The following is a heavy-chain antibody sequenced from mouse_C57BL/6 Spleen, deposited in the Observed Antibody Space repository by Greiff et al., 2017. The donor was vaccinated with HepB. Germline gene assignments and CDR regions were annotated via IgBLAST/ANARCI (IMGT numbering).Heavy chain of an antibody. J-gene: IGHJ1*03. V-gene: IGHV5-4*01. CDR2: ISDGGSYT. D-gene: IGHD1-1*01. CDR3: ARDGYYGSSSHWYFDV. CDR1: GFTFSSYA. Sequence: EVQVVESGGGLVKPGGSLKLSCAASGFTFSSYAMSWVRQTPEKRLEWVATISDGGSYTYYPDNVKGRFTISRDNAKNNLYLQMSHLKSEDTAMYYCARDGYYGSSSHWYFDVGGTGTTVTVSS.